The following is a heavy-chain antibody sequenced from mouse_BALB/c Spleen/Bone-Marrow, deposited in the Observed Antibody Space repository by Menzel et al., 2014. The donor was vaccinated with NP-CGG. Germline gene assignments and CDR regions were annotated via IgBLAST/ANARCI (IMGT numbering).Heavy chain of an antibody. CDR2: IYPGNSDT. CDR1: GYSFTSHW. J-gene: IGHJ1*01. CDR3: ARGLRWCFDV. Sequence: EVQVVESGTVLARPGASVKMSCKASGYSFTSHWMHWVKERPGQGLEWIGAIYPGNSDTSYNQKFKGKAKLTAVTSASTAYMELSSLTNEDSAVYYCARGLRWCFDVWGAGTTVTVSS. D-gene: IGHD1-1*01. V-gene: IGHV1-5*01.